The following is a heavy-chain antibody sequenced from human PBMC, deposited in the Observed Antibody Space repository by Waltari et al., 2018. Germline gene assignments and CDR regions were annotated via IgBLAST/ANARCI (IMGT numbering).Heavy chain of an antibody. CDR2: IIPILGIA. V-gene: IGHV1-69*04. CDR3: AMGRDYGGYFDY. D-gene: IGHD3-16*01. CDR1: GGTFSSYA. J-gene: IGHJ4*02. Sequence: QVQLVQSGAEVKKPGSSVKVSCKASGGTFSSYAISWVRQAPGQGLEWMGGIIPILGIANYEQKFQGRVTITADESTSTAYMELSSLRSEDTAVYYCAMGRDYGGYFDYWGQGTLVTVSS.